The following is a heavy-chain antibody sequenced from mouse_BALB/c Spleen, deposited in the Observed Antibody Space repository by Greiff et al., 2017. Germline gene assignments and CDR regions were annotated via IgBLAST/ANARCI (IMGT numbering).Heavy chain of an antibody. CDR1: GFTFNTYA. CDR2: IRSKSNNYAT. Sequence: GGGLVQPKGSLKLSCAASGFTFNTYAMNWVRQAPGKGLEWVARIRSKSNNYATYYADSVKDRFTISRDDSQSMLYLQMNNLKTEDTAMYYCVRGNYFDYWGQGTTLTVSS. CDR3: VRGNYFDY. V-gene: IGHV10-1*02. J-gene: IGHJ2*01.